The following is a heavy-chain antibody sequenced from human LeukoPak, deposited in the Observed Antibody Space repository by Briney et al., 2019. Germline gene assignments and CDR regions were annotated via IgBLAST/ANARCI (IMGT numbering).Heavy chain of an antibody. CDR1: GGSISSSSYY. CDR3: ARYFGTTGTPNY. Sequence: SETLSLTCTVSGGSISSSSYYWGWIRQPPGKGLEWIGSIYYSGSTYYNPSLKSRVTISVDTSKNQFSLKLSSVTAADTAVYYCARYFGTTGTPNYWGQGTLVTASS. J-gene: IGHJ4*02. CDR2: IYYSGST. V-gene: IGHV4-39*01. D-gene: IGHD1-1*01.